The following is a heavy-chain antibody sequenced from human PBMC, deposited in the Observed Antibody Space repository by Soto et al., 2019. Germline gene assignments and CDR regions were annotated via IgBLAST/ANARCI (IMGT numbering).Heavy chain of an antibody. Sequence: TLSLTCSVSGDSISNLDYFWAWIRQPPGQALEYIGYIYKSATTYYNPSFESRVAISVDTSKSQFSLNVTSVTAADTAVYFCARGRYCLTGRCFPNWFDSWGQGALVTVSS. J-gene: IGHJ5*01. V-gene: IGHV4-30-4*01. CDR2: IYKSATT. CDR1: GDSISNLDYF. CDR3: ARGRYCLTGRCFPNWFDS. D-gene: IGHD7-27*01.